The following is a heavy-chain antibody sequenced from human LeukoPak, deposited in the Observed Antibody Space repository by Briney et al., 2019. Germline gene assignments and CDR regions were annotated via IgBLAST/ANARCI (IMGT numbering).Heavy chain of an antibody. Sequence: SETLSLTCTVSGGSISSYYWSWIRQRPRKGLEWIGYIYYSGSTNYNPSLKSRVTMSVDTSKNESSLKLSTVTAADTAVYYCARRLGGYNYWGQGTLVTVSS. D-gene: IGHD5-12*01. V-gene: IGHV4-59*08. J-gene: IGHJ4*02. CDR3: ARRLGGYNY. CDR1: GGSISSYY. CDR2: IYYSGST.